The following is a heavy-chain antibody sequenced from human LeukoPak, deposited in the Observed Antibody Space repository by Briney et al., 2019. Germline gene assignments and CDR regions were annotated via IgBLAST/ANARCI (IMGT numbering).Heavy chain of an antibody. CDR2: IIPILSIA. J-gene: IGHJ4*02. V-gene: IGHV1-69*04. Sequence: GASVKVSCKASGGTFSSYAISWVRQAPGQGLEWMGRIIPILSIANYAQKFQGRVTITADKSTSTAYMELSSLRSEDTAVYYCASHSLDLHTGPPSPTGDYWGQGTLVTVSS. CDR3: ASHSLDLHTGPPSPTGDY. CDR1: GGTFSSYA. D-gene: IGHD1-7*01.